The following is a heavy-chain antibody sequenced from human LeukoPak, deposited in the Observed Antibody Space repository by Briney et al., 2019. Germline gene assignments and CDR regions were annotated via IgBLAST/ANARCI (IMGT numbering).Heavy chain of an antibody. Sequence: GGSLRLSCAASEFTFSSYEMNWVRQAPGKGLEWVSYISSSGSTIYYADSVKGRFTISRDNAKNSLYLQMNSLRAEDTAVYYCARVPVRYFDWLAVDYWGQGTLVTVSS. CDR2: ISSSGSTI. V-gene: IGHV3-48*03. D-gene: IGHD3-9*01. J-gene: IGHJ4*02. CDR1: EFTFSSYE. CDR3: ARVPVRYFDWLAVDY.